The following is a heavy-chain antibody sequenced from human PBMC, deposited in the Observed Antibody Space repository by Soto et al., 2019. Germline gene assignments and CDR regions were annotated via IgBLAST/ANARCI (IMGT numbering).Heavy chain of an antibody. J-gene: IGHJ5*02. CDR2: IYHSGST. D-gene: IGHD4-17*01. Sequence: SETLSLTCAVSGGSISSSNWWSWVRQPPGKGLEWIGEIYHSGSTNYNPSLKSRVTISVDKSKNQFSLKLSSVTAADTAVYYCARSNYGDYDVGWFDPWGQGTLVTVSS. V-gene: IGHV4-4*02. CDR3: ARSNYGDYDVGWFDP. CDR1: GGSISSSNW.